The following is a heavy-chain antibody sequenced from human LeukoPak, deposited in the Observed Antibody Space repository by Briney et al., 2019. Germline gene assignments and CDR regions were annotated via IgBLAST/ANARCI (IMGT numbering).Heavy chain of an antibody. CDR1: GLTFSNYG. Sequence: PGGSLRLSCAASGLTFSNYGMHWVRQVPGKGLEWVAAIWFDGIRKYYADSVKGRFTISRENAKNSLYLQMNSLRAGDTAVYYCARGNILTGYTYWGQGILVTVSS. D-gene: IGHD3-9*01. J-gene: IGHJ4*02. CDR3: ARGNILTGYTY. V-gene: IGHV3-33*01. CDR2: IWFDGIRK.